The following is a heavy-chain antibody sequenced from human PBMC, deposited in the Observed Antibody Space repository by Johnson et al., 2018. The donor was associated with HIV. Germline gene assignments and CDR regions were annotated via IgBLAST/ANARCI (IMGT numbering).Heavy chain of an antibody. CDR1: GFTFSNAW. CDR2: IKSNTDGGTP. V-gene: IGHV3-15*01. J-gene: IGHJ3*01. Sequence: VQLVESGGGLVKPGGSLRLSCAASGFTFSNAWMSWVRQAPGKGLAWVGRIKSNTDGGTPDYAAPVKGRFPISRDDSKNTLYLQMNSLKTEVTTVYYWTKELGTTHAFEVGGQGTMVTVSS. CDR3: TKELGTTHAFEV. D-gene: IGHD1-14*01.